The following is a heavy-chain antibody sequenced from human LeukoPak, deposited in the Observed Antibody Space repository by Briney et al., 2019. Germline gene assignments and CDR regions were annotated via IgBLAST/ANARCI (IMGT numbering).Heavy chain of an antibody. CDR1: GFTSSSYG. CDR3: AKDHSNFDY. V-gene: IGHV3-30*18. J-gene: IGHJ4*02. D-gene: IGHD4-11*01. Sequence: GGSLRLSCAASGFTSSSYGMHWVRQAPGKGLEWVAVISYDGSNKYYADSVKGRFTISRDNSKNTLYLQMNSLRAEDTAVYYCAKDHSNFDYWGQGTLVTVSS. CDR2: ISYDGSNK.